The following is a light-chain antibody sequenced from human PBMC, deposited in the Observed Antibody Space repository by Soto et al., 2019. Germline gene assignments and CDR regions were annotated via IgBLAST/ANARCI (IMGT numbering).Light chain of an antibody. Sequence: EIVLTQSPATLSLYPGERATLSCRASQSVSRYLAWYQQKPGQTPRLLIYGASTRASGVPAKFSGSGSGIEFTLTISSLQSEDFAVYCCQQYNNWPRTFGQGTKVDI. V-gene: IGKV3-15*01. CDR2: GAS. CDR1: QSVSRY. CDR3: QQYNNWPRT. J-gene: IGKJ1*01.